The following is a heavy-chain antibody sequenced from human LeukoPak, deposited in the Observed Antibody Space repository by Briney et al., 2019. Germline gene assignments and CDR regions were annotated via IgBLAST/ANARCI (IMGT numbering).Heavy chain of an antibody. CDR1: GFTFSSYS. D-gene: IGHD1-1*01. J-gene: IGHJ6*03. CDR3: ARAGWNDPMDV. CDR2: ISSSSSTI. Sequence: PGGSLRLSCAVSGFTFSSYSMNWVRQAPGKGLEWVSYISSSSSTIYYADSVKGRFTISRDNAKNSLYLQMNSLRAEDTAVYYCARAGWNDPMDVWGKGTTVTVSS. V-gene: IGHV3-48*01.